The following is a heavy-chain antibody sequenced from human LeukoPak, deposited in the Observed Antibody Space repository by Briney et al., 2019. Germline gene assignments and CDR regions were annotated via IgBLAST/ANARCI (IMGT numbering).Heavy chain of an antibody. D-gene: IGHD5-12*01. V-gene: IGHV4-61*02. CDR2: IYTSGST. J-gene: IGHJ4*02. CDR1: GGSISSGSYY. CDR3: ARTRLRFDY. Sequence: SETLSLTCTVSGGSISSGSYYWSWIRQPAGKGLEWIGRIYTSGSTNYNPSLKSRVTISVDTSKNQFSLMLSSVTAADTAVYYCARTRLRFDYWGQGTLVTVSS.